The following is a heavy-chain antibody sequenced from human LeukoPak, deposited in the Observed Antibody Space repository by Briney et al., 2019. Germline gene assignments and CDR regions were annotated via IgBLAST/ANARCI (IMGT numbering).Heavy chain of an antibody. CDR2: VSDSGGKT. Sequence: GGSLRLSCAASGFTFSSYAMNWVRQAPGRGLEWVSSVSDSGGKTYYAASVKGRFTISRDNSKNTLYLQMNSLRAEDTAVYYCAKGGKYYYDSSGYYYPYWGQGTLVTVSS. V-gene: IGHV3-23*01. CDR3: AKGGKYYYDSSGYYYPY. D-gene: IGHD3-22*01. CDR1: GFTFSSYA. J-gene: IGHJ4*02.